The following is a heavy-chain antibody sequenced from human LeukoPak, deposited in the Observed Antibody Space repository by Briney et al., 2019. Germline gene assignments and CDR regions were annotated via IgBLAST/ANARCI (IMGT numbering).Heavy chain of an antibody. V-gene: IGHV1-46*01. CDR1: GYTFTSYY. J-gene: IGHJ4*02. Sequence: ASVKVSCKASGYTFTSYYMHWVRQAPGQGLEWMGIINPSGGSTSYAQKFQGGVTMTRDTSTSTVYMELSSLRSEDTAVYYCARDYYGDYEGRYFDYWGQGTLVTVSS. D-gene: IGHD4-17*01. CDR2: INPSGGST. CDR3: ARDYYGDYEGRYFDY.